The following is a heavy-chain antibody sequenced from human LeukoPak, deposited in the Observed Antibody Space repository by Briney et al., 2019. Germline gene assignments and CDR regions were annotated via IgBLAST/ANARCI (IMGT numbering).Heavy chain of an antibody. V-gene: IGHV3-15*01. D-gene: IGHD6-6*01. Sequence: RGCLRLACAVPGFSLRNAWMGWVRQAPGRGVEWVRRFKRKDEGGTTDYAAPAKGRHTISRDESKNTLYLQMNSLKPEDTAGYYCTTDYPPWPGGSSDYYYYYLDFWGKGTTVTVSS. J-gene: IGHJ6*03. CDR1: GFSLRNAW. CDR3: TTDYPPWPGGSSDYYYYYLDF. CDR2: FKRKDEGGTT.